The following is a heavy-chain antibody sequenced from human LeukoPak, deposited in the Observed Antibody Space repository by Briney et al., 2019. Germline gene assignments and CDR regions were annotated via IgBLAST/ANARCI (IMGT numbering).Heavy chain of an antibody. CDR1: GYTFTGYY. V-gene: IGHV1-2*04. D-gene: IGHD7-27*01. CDR3: ARGLTGDLLIDY. J-gene: IGHJ4*02. Sequence: ASVKVSCKASGYTFTGYYMHWERQAPGQGLEWMGWINPNSGGTNYAQKFQGWVTMTRDTSISTAYMELSRLRSDDTAVYYCARGLTGDLLIDYWGQGTLVTVSS. CDR2: INPNSGGT.